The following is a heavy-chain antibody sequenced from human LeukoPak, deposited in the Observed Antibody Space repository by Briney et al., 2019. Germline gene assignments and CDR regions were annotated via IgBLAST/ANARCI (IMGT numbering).Heavy chain of an antibody. Sequence: GGSLRLSCAASGLTFSNYAMNWVRQAPGKGLEWVSAISGSGAATFNADSVKGRFTISRDNSKNTLYLQMNSLRAEDTAVYYCAKDLSSGWYPYYFDFWGRGTLVTVSS. V-gene: IGHV3-23*01. J-gene: IGHJ4*02. CDR3: AKDLSSGWYPYYFDF. CDR1: GLTFSNYA. CDR2: ISGSGAAT. D-gene: IGHD6-19*01.